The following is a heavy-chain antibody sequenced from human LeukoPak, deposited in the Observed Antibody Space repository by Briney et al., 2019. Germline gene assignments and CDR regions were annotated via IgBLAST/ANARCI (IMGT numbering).Heavy chain of an antibody. V-gene: IGHV3-30-3*01. CDR1: GFTFSSYA. Sequence: GGPLRLSCAASGFTFSSYAMHWVRQAPGKGLEWVAVISYDGSNKYYADSVKGRFTISRDNSKNTLYLQMNSLRAEDTAVYYCARAAKVTYYYDSSGYYYHDYWGQGTLVTVSS. CDR3: ARAAKVTYYYDSSGYYYHDY. J-gene: IGHJ4*02. D-gene: IGHD3-22*01. CDR2: ISYDGSNK.